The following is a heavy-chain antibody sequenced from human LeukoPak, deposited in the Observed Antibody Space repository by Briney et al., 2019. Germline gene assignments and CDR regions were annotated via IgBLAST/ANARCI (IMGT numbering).Heavy chain of an antibody. CDR1: GGSFSGYY. V-gene: IGHV4-34*01. Sequence: SETLSLTCAVYGGSFSGYYWSWIRKPPGKGLEWIGEINHSGSTNYNPSLKSRVTISVDTSKNQFSLKLSSVTAADTAVYYCARGPSRHFCSSTSCCAGSYYYYYGMDVWGQGTTVTVSS. CDR2: INHSGST. D-gene: IGHD2-2*01. CDR3: ARGPSRHFCSSTSCCAGSYYYYYGMDV. J-gene: IGHJ6*02.